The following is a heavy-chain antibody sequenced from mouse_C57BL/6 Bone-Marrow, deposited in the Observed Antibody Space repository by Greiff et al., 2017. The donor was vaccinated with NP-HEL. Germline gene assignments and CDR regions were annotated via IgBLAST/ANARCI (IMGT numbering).Heavy chain of an antibody. Sequence: VQLQQSGPELVKPGASVKISCKASGYSFTDYNMNWVKQSNGKSLEWIGVIYPNYGTTSYNQKFKGKATLTVDQSSSTAYMQLNSLTSEDSAVYYCARAGVEGSIYYAMDYWGQGTSVTVSS. V-gene: IGHV1-39*01. CDR3: ARAGVEGSIYYAMDY. D-gene: IGHD1-1*01. J-gene: IGHJ4*01. CDR2: IYPNYGTT. CDR1: GYSFTDYN.